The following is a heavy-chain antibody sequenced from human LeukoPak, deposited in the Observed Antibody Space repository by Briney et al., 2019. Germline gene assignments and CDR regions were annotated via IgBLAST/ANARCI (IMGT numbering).Heavy chain of an antibody. V-gene: IGHV3-23*01. CDR2: ISGSGGST. D-gene: IGHD1-1*01. CDR1: GFTFSSHA. Sequence: GGSLRLSCAASGFTFSSHAMSWVRQAPGKGLEWVSAISGSGGSTYYADSVKGRFTISRDNSKNTLYLQMNSLRAEDTAVYYCAKDQLKSRHNWFDPWGQGTLVTVSS. CDR3: AKDQLKSRHNWFDP. J-gene: IGHJ5*02.